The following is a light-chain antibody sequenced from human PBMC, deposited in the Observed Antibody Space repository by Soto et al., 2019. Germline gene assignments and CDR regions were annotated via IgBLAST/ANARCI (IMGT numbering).Light chain of an antibody. V-gene: IGKV3-20*01. Sequence: EIVLTQSPGTLSLSPGERATLSCRASQSVSSSYLAWYQHKPGQAPRLLIYGASSRATGIPDRFSGSRSGTDFTLTISGPEPEDFAVYYCQQYGRSPHTFGQGTKLEIK. CDR2: GAS. CDR1: QSVSSSY. J-gene: IGKJ2*01. CDR3: QQYGRSPHT.